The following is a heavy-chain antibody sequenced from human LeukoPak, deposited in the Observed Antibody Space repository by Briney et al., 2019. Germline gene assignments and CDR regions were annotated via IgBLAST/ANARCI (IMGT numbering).Heavy chain of an antibody. CDR2: IYCSGGT. CDR1: GGSIKSYY. CDR3: ARGGASGSYGYFAY. Sequence: PSETLSLTCTVSGGSIKSYYWSWIRQPPGKGLEWIGYIYCSGGTNYNPALKSRVTISVDTSKNQFSLKLSSVTAADTAVYYCARGGASGSYGYFAYWGQGNLVTVSS. D-gene: IGHD1-26*01. V-gene: IGHV4-59*01. J-gene: IGHJ4*02.